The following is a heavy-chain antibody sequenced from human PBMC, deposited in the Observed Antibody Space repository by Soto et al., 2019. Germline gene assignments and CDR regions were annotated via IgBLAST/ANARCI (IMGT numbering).Heavy chain of an antibody. CDR3: AIIPPYSSGRDY. D-gene: IGHD6-19*01. V-gene: IGHV1-69*13. CDR2: TIPIFGTA. CDR1: GGTFSSYA. J-gene: IGHJ4*02. Sequence: SVKVSCKASGGTFSSYAISWVRQAPGQGLEWMGGTIPIFGTANYAQKFQGRVTITADESTSTAYMELSSLRSEDTAVYYCAIIPPYSSGRDYWGQGTLVTVSS.